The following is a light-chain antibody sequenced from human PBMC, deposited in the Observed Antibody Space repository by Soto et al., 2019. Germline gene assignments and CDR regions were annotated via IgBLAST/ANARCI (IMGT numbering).Light chain of an antibody. CDR2: GAS. J-gene: IGKJ1*01. CDR1: QSVSSSY. Sequence: EIVLPQSPGTLSLSPGERATLSCRASQSVSSSYLAWYQQKPGQAPRLLIYGASTRATGIPARFSGSGSGTEFTLTISSLQSEDFAVYYCQQYNNWPSWTFGQGTKVDNK. V-gene: IGKV3-15*01. CDR3: QQYNNWPSWT.